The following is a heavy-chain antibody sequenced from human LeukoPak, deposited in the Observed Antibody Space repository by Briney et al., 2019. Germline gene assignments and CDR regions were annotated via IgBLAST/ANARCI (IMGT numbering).Heavy chain of an antibody. CDR2: INHSGST. D-gene: IGHD6-13*01. V-gene: IGHV4-34*01. CDR1: GGSFSGYY. Sequence: SETLSLTCAVYGGSFSGYYWSWIRQPPGKGLEWIGEINHSGSTNYNPSLKSRVTMSVDTSKNQFSLKLSSVTAADTAVYYCARHAGGISATGTRPFDYWGQGTLVTVSS. CDR3: ARHAGGISATGTRPFDY. J-gene: IGHJ4*02.